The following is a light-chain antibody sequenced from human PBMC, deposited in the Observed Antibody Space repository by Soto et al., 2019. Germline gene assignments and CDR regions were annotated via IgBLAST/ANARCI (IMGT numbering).Light chain of an antibody. CDR1: QSVSSN. J-gene: IGKJ1*01. Sequence: EIVRTQSPATLSVSPGERDTLSGRASQSVSSNLAWYQQKPGQAPRLLIYGASTRATGIPARFSGSGSGTEFNLNISSLQSEDFAVYYCQQYNNWPPCTCGEGTKVDIK. CDR3: QQYNNWPPCT. V-gene: IGKV3-15*01. CDR2: GAS.